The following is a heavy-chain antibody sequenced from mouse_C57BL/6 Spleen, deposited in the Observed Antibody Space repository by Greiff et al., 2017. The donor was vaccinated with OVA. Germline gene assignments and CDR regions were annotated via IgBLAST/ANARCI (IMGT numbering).Heavy chain of an antibody. CDR2: SRNKANDYTT. J-gene: IGHJ1*03. D-gene: IGHD2-4*01. CDR1: GFTFSDFY. V-gene: IGHV7-1*01. Sequence: EVKLMESGGGLVQSGRSLRLSCATSGFTFSDFYMEWVRQAPGKGLEWIAASRNKANDYTTEYSASVKGRFIVSRDTSQSILYLQMNALRAEDTAIYYCARALYYDYDGYFDVWGTGTTVTVSS. CDR3: ARALYYDYDGYFDV.